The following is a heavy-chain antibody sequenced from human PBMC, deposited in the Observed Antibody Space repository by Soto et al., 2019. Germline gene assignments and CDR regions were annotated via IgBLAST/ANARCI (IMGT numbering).Heavy chain of an antibody. CDR2: IYHSGST. V-gene: IGHV4-4*02. J-gene: IGHJ4*02. CDR1: GGSISSSNW. Sequence: QVQLQESGPGLVKPSGTLSLTCAVSGGSISSSNWWSWVRQPPGKGLEWIGEIYHSGSTNYNPSLKSRVTMSVEKSKNQFSLMLSSVTAADPAVYYCARVPRAAAGTDWGQGTLVTVSS. D-gene: IGHD6-13*01. CDR3: ARVPRAAAGTD.